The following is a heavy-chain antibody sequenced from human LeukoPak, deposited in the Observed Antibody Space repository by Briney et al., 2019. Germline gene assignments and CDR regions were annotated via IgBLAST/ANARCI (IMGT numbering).Heavy chain of an antibody. V-gene: IGHV3-48*01. J-gene: IGHJ4*02. CDR2: MGSSGKTI. CDR3: ARDQSDVSGYYPYLDY. D-gene: IGHD3-3*01. CDR1: GFTFSGYS. Sequence: GGSLRLSCAASGFTFSGYSMNWVRQAPGKGLEWISYMGSSGKTIYYADSVKGRFTISRDNAKNSMYLQMNSLTVEDTAVYYCARDQSDVSGYYPYLDYWGQGTLVTVSS.